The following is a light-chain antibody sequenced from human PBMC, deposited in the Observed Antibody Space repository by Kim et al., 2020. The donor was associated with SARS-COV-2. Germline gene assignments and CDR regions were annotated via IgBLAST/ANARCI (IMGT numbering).Light chain of an antibody. Sequence: GQSVTISCTGTSSDVGGDNYVSWYQQHPGKAPKLMIYEVSKRPSGVPDRFSGSKSGNTASLTVSGLQAEDDADYYCSSYAGSSLYVFGAGTKVTVL. J-gene: IGLJ1*01. CDR2: EVS. CDR3: SSYAGSSLYV. V-gene: IGLV2-8*01. CDR1: SSDVGGDNY.